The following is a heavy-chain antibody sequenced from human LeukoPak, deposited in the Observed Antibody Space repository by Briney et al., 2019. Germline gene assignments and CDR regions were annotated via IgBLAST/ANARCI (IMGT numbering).Heavy chain of an antibody. CDR3: AKDSGRDIFGLGAFDL. V-gene: IGHV3-23*01. Sequence: GGSLRLSCAASGFTFSSYAMSWVRQAPGKGLEWVSAICGSGGSTYYADSVKGRFTISRDNSTNTLYLQMNSLRAEGTAVYYCAKDSGRDIFGLGAFDLWGQGTMVTVSS. CDR1: GFTFSSYA. D-gene: IGHD1-26*01. J-gene: IGHJ3*01. CDR2: ICGSGGST.